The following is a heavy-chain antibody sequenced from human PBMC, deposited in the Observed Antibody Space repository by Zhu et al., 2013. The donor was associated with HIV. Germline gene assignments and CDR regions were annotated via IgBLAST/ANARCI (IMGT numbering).Heavy chain of an antibody. V-gene: IGHV1-69*08. CDR2: IIPILGIA. CDR1: GGTFSSYT. J-gene: IGHJ4*02. Sequence: QVQLVQSGAEVKKPGSSVKVSCKASGGTFSSYTISWVRQAPGQGLEWMGRIIPILGIANYAQKFQGRVTITADKSTSTAYMELSSLRSEDTAVYYCARDRRDGYNSEAGYWGQGTLVTVSS. D-gene: IGHD5-12*01. CDR3: ARDRRDGYNSEAGY.